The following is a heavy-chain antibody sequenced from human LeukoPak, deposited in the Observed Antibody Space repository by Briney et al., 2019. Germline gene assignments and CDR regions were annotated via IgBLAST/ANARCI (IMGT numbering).Heavy chain of an antibody. V-gene: IGHV3-30*18. CDR3: AKDRVPLAYYYGMDV. D-gene: IGHD3-10*01. Sequence: GGSLRLSCAASGFTFSSYGMHWVRQAPGKGLEWVAVISYDGSNKYYADSVKGRFTISRDNSKNTLYLQMNSLRAEDTAVYYCAKDRVPLAYYYGMDVWGQGTTVTVSS. CDR2: ISYDGSNK. CDR1: GFTFSSYG. J-gene: IGHJ6*02.